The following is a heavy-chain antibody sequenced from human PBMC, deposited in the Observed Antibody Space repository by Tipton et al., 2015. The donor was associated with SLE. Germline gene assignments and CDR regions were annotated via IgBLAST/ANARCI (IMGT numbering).Heavy chain of an antibody. Sequence: TLSLTCTVSGGSISSYYWSWIRQPPGKGLEWIGYIYYSGSTNYNPSLKSRVTISVDTSKNQYSLKLSSVTAADTAVYYCAREGRLIFYEYQSPSWFDAWGQGTLVTVSS. CDR1: GGSISSYY. CDR2: IYYSGST. D-gene: IGHD2-2*01. CDR3: AREGRLIFYEYQSPSWFDA. J-gene: IGHJ5*02. V-gene: IGHV4-59*01.